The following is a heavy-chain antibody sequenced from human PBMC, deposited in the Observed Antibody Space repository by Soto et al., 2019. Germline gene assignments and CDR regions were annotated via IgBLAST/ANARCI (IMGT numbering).Heavy chain of an antibody. CDR2: ISSSSSYI. CDR1: GFTFISYS. V-gene: IGHV3-21*01. CDR3: ARIGWELLFDYFDY. D-gene: IGHD1-26*01. J-gene: IGHJ4*02. Sequence: GGSLRLSCAASGFTFISYSMNWVRQAPGKGLEWVSSISSSSSYIYYADSVKGRFTISRDKAKNSLYLQMNSLRAEDTAVYYCARIGWELLFDYFDYWGQGTLVTVSS.